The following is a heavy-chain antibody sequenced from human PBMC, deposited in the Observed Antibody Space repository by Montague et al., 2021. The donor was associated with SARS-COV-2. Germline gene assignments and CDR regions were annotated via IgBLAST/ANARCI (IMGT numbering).Heavy chain of an antibody. Sequence: SETLSLTCTVSGGSISSYFWSWIRQSPGKGVEWIGYFYHSGGTKYNPSLKSRVTISGDTSKNQFSLKLSPVTTADTAVYYCARSGAVPMDWGQGTLVTVSS. CDR2: FYHSGGT. CDR3: ARSGAVPMD. D-gene: IGHD3-10*01. V-gene: IGHV4-59*13. CDR1: GGSISSYF. J-gene: IGHJ4*02.